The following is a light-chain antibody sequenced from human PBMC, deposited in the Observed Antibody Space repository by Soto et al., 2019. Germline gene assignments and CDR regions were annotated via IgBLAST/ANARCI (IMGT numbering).Light chain of an antibody. CDR2: GAS. V-gene: IGKV3-15*01. J-gene: IGKJ2*01. CDR3: QHNTNWPPLMYT. Sequence: EIVMTQSPATLSVSPGERGTLSCRASQSVSSNLAWYQQKPGQAHRLLIYGASTRATGIPARCSGSGSGTEFTLTISRLQSEDFAVYYCQHNTNWPPLMYTFGQGTKLEIK. CDR1: QSVSSN.